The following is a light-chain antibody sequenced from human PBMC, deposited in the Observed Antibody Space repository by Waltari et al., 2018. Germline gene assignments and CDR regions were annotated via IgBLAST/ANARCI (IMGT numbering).Light chain of an antibody. CDR2: DVT. Sequence: QSALTQPRSVSGSPGQSVTISCTGTSNDVGGYHYVSWYQHPPGEVPKLMSYDVTQLRSGVPDRFPGSKSGNTASLTISGLQADDEADYYCSSYGGTYFVFGGGTRLTVL. CDR1: SNDVGGYHY. J-gene: IGLJ2*01. CDR3: SSYGGTYFV. V-gene: IGLV2-11*01.